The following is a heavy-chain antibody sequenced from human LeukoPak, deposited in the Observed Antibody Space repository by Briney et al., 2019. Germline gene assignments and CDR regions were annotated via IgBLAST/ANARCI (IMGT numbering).Heavy chain of an antibody. CDR3: AREVVVPAAYLGYSGSYYPHFDY. J-gene: IGHJ4*02. CDR2: INPNSGGT. Sequence: ASVKVSCKASGYTFTGYYMHWVRQAPGQGLEWMGWINPNSGGTNYAQKFQGRVTMTRDTSISTAYMELSRLRSDDTAVYYCAREVVVPAAYLGYSGSYYPHFDYWGQGTLVTVSS. D-gene: IGHD1-26*01. V-gene: IGHV1-2*02. CDR1: GYTFTGYY.